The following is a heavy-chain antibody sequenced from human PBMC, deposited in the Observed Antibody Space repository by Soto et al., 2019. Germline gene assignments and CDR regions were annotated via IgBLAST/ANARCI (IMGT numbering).Heavy chain of an antibody. CDR2: IYYSGST. D-gene: IGHD6-6*01. Sequence: PSETLSLTCTVPGGSISSYYWSWIRQPPGKGLEWIGYIYYSGSTNYNPSLKSRVTISVDTSKNQFSLKLSSVTAADTAVYYCASFPLMGSISSSPYFDYWGQGTLVTVSS. V-gene: IGHV4-59*01. CDR3: ASFPLMGSISSSPYFDY. J-gene: IGHJ4*02. CDR1: GGSISSYY.